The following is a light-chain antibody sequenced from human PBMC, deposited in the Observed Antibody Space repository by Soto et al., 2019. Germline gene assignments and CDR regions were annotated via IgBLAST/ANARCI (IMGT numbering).Light chain of an antibody. CDR1: QNVATN. CDR2: GAP. J-gene: IGKJ1*01. CDR3: HQATSGLRT. Sequence: IVMTQSPVTLSMSPGDRATLSCRARQNVATNVAWYQQKPGQAPRLLIYGAPIRATGVPARFSGSGSGTDFTLTIASLQSEDFADFYWHQATSGLRTFGRGTRVEV. V-gene: IGKV3-15*01.